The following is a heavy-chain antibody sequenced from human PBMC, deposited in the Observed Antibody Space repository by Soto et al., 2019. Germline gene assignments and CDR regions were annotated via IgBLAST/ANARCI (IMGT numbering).Heavy chain of an antibody. Sequence: SETLSLTCAVYGGSFSGYYWSWIRQHPGKGLEWIGYIYYSGSTYYNPSPKSRVTISVDTSKNQFSLKLSSVTAADTAVYYCARGGGLMHLFDYWGQGTLVTVSS. CDR2: IYYSGST. D-gene: IGHD3-16*01. V-gene: IGHV4-31*11. CDR1: GGSFSGYY. CDR3: ARGGGLMHLFDY. J-gene: IGHJ4*02.